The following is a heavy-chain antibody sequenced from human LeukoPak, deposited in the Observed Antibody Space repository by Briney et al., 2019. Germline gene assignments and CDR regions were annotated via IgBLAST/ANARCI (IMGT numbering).Heavy chain of an antibody. J-gene: IGHJ4*02. Sequence: SETLSLTCTVSGGSISSYYWSWIRQPPGKGLEWIGYIYYSGSTNYNPSLKSRVTISVDTSKNQFSLKLSSVTAADTAVYYCARGSRLNHFDYWGQGTLVTVSS. CDR2: IYYSGST. CDR1: GGSISSYY. CDR3: ARGSRLNHFDY. D-gene: IGHD2-2*01. V-gene: IGHV4-59*01.